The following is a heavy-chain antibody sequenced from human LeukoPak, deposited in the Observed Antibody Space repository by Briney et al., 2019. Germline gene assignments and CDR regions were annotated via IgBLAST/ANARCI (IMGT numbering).Heavy chain of an antibody. CDR2: IIPIFGTA. D-gene: IGHD5-12*01. V-gene: IGHV1-69*13. CDR1: GVTFSNYA. J-gene: IGHJ6*02. CDR3: ASRGRYSGYDFYGMDV. Sequence: SVKVSCKVSGVTFSNYAITWVRQAPGQGLEWMGGIIPIFGTANYAQKFQGRVTITADESTSTAYMELSSLRSEDTAVYYCASRGRYSGYDFYGMDVWGQGTTVTVSS.